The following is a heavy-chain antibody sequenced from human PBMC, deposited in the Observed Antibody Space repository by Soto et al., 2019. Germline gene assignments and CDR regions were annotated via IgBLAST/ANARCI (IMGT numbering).Heavy chain of an antibody. Sequence: QVQLVQSGAEVKKPGAPVKVSCKASGYTFTSYGISWVRQAPGQGLEWVGWFSAYNGNTNYAQKLQGRVTMTTDTSTSTADMELRSLRSDDTAVYYCAREKNVDTAMVTTFDYWGQGTLVTVSS. CDR1: GYTFTSYG. J-gene: IGHJ4*02. CDR2: FSAYNGNT. CDR3: AREKNVDTAMVTTFDY. D-gene: IGHD5-18*01. V-gene: IGHV1-18*01.